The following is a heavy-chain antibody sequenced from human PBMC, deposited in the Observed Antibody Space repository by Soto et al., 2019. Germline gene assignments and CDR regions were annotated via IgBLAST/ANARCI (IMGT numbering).Heavy chain of an antibody. V-gene: IGHV3-7*01. CDR1: AFTLSSYW. CDR2: IKPDGSEK. D-gene: IGHD3-22*01. J-gene: IGHJ3*02. CDR3: ARDYEFGFDM. Sequence: SGGGLVQPGGSLRLSCEASAFTLSSYWMSWVRQAPGKGLEWVANIKPDGSEKYYVDSVKGRFTISRDNTKNSLYLQMSTLRPEDTAIYYCARDYEFGFDMWGQGTLVTVSS.